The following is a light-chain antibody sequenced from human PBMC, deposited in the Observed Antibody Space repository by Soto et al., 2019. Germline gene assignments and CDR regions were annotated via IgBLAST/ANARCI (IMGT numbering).Light chain of an antibody. V-gene: IGKV3-20*01. CDR2: GAS. CDR1: QSVSSSY. J-gene: IGKJ5*01. CDR3: QQYGNSPIT. Sequence: EIVLTHSPGTLSLSPGERATLSCRASQSVSSSYLAWYQQKPGQAPRLLIYGASSRATGIPDRFSGSGSGTDFTLTISSLEPEDFAVYYCQQYGNSPITFGQGTRLEIK.